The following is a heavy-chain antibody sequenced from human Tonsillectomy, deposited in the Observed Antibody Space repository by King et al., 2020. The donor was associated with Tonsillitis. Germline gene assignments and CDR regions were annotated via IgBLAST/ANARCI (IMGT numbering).Heavy chain of an antibody. J-gene: IGHJ4*02. CDR3: ARDLAAVISVAEY. CDR1: GFTFSLYA. V-gene: IGHV3-30-3*01. D-gene: IGHD3-10*01. CDR2: TSYDGSNE. Sequence: VQLVESGGGVVQPGRSLRLSCGASGFTFSLYAMHWVRQAPGKGLEYVAVTSYDGSNEFYADSVKGRFSISRDNSRNTLYLQMNSLRPDDTAVYYCARDLAAVISVAEYWGQGIRVTVSS.